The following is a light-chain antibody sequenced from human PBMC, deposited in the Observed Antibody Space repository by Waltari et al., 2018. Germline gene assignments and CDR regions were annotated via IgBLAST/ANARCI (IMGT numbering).Light chain of an antibody. CDR3: CSYAGSNTFVL. J-gene: IGLJ2*01. CDR2: EVN. CDR1: TSDVGFYNL. V-gene: IGLV2-23*02. Sequence: QSALTQPASVPGSPGQSLTISSTGTTSDVGFYNLVSWYQQHPGKAPKLIIFEVNKRPSGISNRFSASKSGNTASLTISALQAEDEADYYCCSYAGSNTFVLFGGGTTLTVL.